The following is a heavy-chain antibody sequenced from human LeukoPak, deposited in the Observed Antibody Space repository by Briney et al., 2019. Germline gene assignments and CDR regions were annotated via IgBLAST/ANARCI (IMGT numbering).Heavy chain of an antibody. J-gene: IGHJ5*02. Sequence: PSETLSLTCTVSGGSISSYYWSWIRQPPGKGLEWIGYIYYSGSTNYNPSLKSRVTISVDTSKNQFSLKLSSVTAADTAVYYCARDRFGIAAAGLYNWFDPWGQGTLVTVSS. CDR3: ARDRFGIAAAGLYNWFDP. CDR1: GGSISSYY. V-gene: IGHV4-59*12. CDR2: IYYSGST. D-gene: IGHD6-13*01.